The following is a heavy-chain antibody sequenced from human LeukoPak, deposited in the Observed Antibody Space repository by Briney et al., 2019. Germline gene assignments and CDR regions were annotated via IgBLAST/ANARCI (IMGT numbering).Heavy chain of an antibody. J-gene: IGHJ4*02. CDR3: ASTSSGWYYFDY. Sequence: SETLSLTCTVSGGSINSYYWSWIRQPPGKGLEWIGYIYYSGSTNYNPSLKSRVTISVDTSKNQFSLKLSSVTAADTAVYYCASTSSGWYYFDYWGQGTLVTVSS. CDR2: IYYSGST. CDR1: GGSINSYY. V-gene: IGHV4-59*01. D-gene: IGHD6-19*01.